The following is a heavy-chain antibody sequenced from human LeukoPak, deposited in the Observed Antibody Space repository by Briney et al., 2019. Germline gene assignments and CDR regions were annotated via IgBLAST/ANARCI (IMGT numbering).Heavy chain of an antibody. CDR3: AKDLIPDS. CDR1: GITVSNAW. V-gene: IGHV3-23*01. Sequence: GGSLRLSCVVPGITVSNAWMSWVRQAPGKGLEWVSAISGSGGSTYYADSVKGRFTISRDNSKNTLYLQMNSLRAEDTAVYYCAKDLIPDSWGQGTLVTVSS. CDR2: ISGSGGST. J-gene: IGHJ4*02. D-gene: IGHD1-14*01.